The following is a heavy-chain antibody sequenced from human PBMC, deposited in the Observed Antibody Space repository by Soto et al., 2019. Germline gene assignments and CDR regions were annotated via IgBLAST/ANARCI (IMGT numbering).Heavy chain of an antibody. CDR1: GGTFSSYA. J-gene: IGHJ6*02. V-gene: IGHV1-69*13. CDR3: AREGVVVPAAILYYYYGMDV. D-gene: IGHD2-2*02. Sequence: SVKVSCKASGGTFSSYAISWVRQAPGQGLEWMGGIIPIFGTANYAQKFQGRVTITADESTSTAYMELSSLRSEDTAVYYCAREGVVVPAAILYYYYGMDVWGQGTTVTVSS. CDR2: IIPIFGTA.